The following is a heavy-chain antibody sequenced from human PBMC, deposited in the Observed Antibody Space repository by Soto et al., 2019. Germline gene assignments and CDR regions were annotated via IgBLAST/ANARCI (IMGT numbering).Heavy chain of an antibody. Sequence: SGPTLVNPTQTLTLTCTFSGFSLSTSGVGVGWIRQPPGKALEWLALIYWDDDKRYSPSLKGRLTITKDTSKNQVVLTMTNMDPVDTATYYCAHSLIGYYYDSSGSNWFDPWGQGTPVTVSS. CDR2: IYWDDDK. V-gene: IGHV2-5*02. J-gene: IGHJ5*02. CDR1: GFSLSTSGVG. CDR3: AHSLIGYYYDSSGSNWFDP. D-gene: IGHD3-22*01.